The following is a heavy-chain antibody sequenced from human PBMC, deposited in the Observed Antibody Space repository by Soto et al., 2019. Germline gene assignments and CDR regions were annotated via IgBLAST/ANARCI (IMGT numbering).Heavy chain of an antibody. CDR3: ATRSTYYDILTGYSSFDY. CDR1: GYTLTELS. CDR2: FDPEDGET. J-gene: IGHJ4*02. D-gene: IGHD3-9*01. Sequence: GASVKVSCKVSGYTLTELSMHWVRQAPGKGLEWMGGFDPEDGETIYAQKFQGRVTMTEDTSTDTAYMELSSLRSEDTAVYYCATRSTYYDILTGYSSFDYWGQGTLVTVSS. V-gene: IGHV1-24*01.